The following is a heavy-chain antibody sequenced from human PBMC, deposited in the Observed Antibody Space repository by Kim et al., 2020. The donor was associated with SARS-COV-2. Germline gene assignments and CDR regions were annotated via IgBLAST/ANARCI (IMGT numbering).Heavy chain of an antibody. V-gene: IGHV3-30*18. J-gene: IGHJ2*01. CDR2: ISYDGSNK. Sequence: LSLTCAASGFTFSSYGMHWVRQAPGKGLEWVAVISYDGSNKYYADSVKGRFTISRDNSKNTLYLQMNSLRAEDTAVYYCAKSGYCSSTSSCFDLWGC. D-gene: IGHD2-2*03. CDR1: GFTFSSYG. CDR3: AKSGYCSSTSSCFDL.